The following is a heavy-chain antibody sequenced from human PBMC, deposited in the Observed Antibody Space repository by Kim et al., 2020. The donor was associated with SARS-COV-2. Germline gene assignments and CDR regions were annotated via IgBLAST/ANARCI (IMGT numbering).Heavy chain of an antibody. V-gene: IGHV3-23*01. CDR3: AKVSPYGSGSSDY. Sequence: YGDSVKGRFTISRENPKNTLYLQMNSRRAEDTAIDYCAKVSPYGSGSSDYWGQGTLVTVSS. J-gene: IGHJ4*02. D-gene: IGHD3-10*01.